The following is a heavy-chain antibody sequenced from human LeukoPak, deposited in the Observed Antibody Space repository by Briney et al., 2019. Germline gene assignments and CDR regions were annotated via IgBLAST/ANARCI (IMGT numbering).Heavy chain of an antibody. Sequence: PGASLRLSCAASGFTFSSYAMSWVRQAPVKGLEWVSAISGSGGSTYYADSVKGRFTISRDNSKNTLYLQMNSLRAEDTAVYYCAKEKTSSWNPRPFDYWGQGTLVTVSS. J-gene: IGHJ4*02. CDR1: GFTFSSYA. CDR2: ISGSGGST. V-gene: IGHV3-23*01. CDR3: AKEKTSSWNPRPFDY. D-gene: IGHD6-13*01.